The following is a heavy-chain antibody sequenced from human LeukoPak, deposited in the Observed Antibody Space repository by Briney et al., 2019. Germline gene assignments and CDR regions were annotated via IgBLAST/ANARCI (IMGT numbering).Heavy chain of an antibody. V-gene: IGHV4-59*01. CDR3: ARAIAAAGIYAFDN. Sequence: SETLSLTCTVSGGSISSYYWSWIRQPPGKGLEWIGYIYYSGSTNYNPSLRSRVTISVDTSKNQFSLKLSSVTAADTAVYYCARAIAAAGIYAFDNWDQGTMVTVSS. D-gene: IGHD6-13*01. CDR2: IYYSGST. CDR1: GGSISSYY. J-gene: IGHJ3*02.